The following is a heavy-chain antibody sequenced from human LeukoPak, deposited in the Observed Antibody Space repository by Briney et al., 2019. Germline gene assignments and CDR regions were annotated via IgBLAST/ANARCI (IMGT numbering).Heavy chain of an antibody. CDR3: ARASAHDRAPFDY. Sequence: SVKVSCKASGGTFTSYAISWVRQAPGQGLEWMGWIIPVFGTANYAQKFQGRVTITTDESTSTAYMELSSLRSEDTAVYYCARASAHDRAPFDYWGQGTLVTVSS. D-gene: IGHD1-1*01. V-gene: IGHV1-69*05. CDR2: IIPVFGTA. CDR1: GGTFTSYA. J-gene: IGHJ4*02.